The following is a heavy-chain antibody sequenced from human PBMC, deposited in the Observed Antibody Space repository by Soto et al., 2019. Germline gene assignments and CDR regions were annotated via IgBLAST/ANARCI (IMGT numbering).Heavy chain of an antibody. J-gene: IGHJ1*01. Sequence: PGGSLRLSCAACGLTFSGYIMNWVRQAPGKGLEWVSYISSSSSTIYYADSVKGRFTISRDNAKNSLYLQMNSLRDEDTAVYYCAGEVLRFLQWFPTHLWGQRT. CDR1: GLTFSGYI. V-gene: IGHV3-48*02. CDR2: ISSSSSTI. CDR3: AGEVLRFLQWFPTHL. D-gene: IGHD3-3*01.